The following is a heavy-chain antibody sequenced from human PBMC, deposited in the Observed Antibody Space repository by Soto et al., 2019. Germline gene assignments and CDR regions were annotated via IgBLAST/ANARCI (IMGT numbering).Heavy chain of an antibody. CDR1: GGTFSTYT. CDR3: AGDPDSHYNDSHASSYP. J-gene: IGHJ5*02. V-gene: IGHV1-69*08. D-gene: IGHD4-4*01. CDR2: IIPIIGII. Sequence: QVQLVQSGAEVKKPGSSVKVSCKASGGTFSTYTITWVRQAPGQGLEWMGRIIPIIGIINYAQKFQGRVTISAAKFTGTAYMELTGLRSDHTAVYYCAGDPDSHYNDSHASSYPWGQGTLVTVSS.